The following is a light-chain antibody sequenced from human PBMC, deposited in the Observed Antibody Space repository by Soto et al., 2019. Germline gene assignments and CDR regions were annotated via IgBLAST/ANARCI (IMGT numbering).Light chain of an antibody. Sequence: EIVLTQSPGTLSLSPGERATLSCRASQTISSNNLDWYQQKPVQAPRLVIYGASSRATGIPDRFSGSGSVTDFTLTISRLEAEDFAVYYCHHYANSLWTFGQGTKVEIK. V-gene: IGKV3-20*01. CDR3: HHYANSLWT. J-gene: IGKJ1*01. CDR2: GAS. CDR1: QTISSNN.